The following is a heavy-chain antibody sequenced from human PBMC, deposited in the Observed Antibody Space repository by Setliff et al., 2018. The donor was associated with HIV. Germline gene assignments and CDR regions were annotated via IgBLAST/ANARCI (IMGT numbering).Heavy chain of an antibody. CDR2: IKQDGSEK. CDR1: GFTFSRYW. V-gene: IGHV3-7*04. J-gene: IGHJ4*02. D-gene: IGHD3-3*01. Sequence: PGGSLRLSCTASGFTFSRYWMSWVRKAPGKGLEWVANIKQDGSEKYYVDSVKGRFTISRDNAKNSLSLQMNSLRAEDTAVYYCLRERKFWSRAPGWGQGTLVTVSS. CDR3: LRERKFWSRAPG.